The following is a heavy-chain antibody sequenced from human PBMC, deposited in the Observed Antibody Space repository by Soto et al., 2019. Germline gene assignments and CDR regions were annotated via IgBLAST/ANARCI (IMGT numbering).Heavy chain of an antibody. V-gene: IGHV1-46*01. Sequence: QVQLMQSGAEVKKPGASVKVSCKASGDTFTDYYIHWVRQAPGQGLEWMGTVNPSGGHTTYAQHLLHRVTMPRDTSLSTLYMELTSLTSDDAAIYYCARGGLVVVVTAALDYWGQGTLVTVSS. J-gene: IGHJ4*02. CDR1: GDTFTDYY. CDR2: VNPSGGHT. CDR3: ARGGLVVVVTAALDY. D-gene: IGHD2-21*02.